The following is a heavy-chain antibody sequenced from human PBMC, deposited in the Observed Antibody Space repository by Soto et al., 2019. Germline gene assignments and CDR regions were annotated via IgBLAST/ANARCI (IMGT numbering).Heavy chain of an antibody. D-gene: IGHD1-7*01. Sequence: QVQLVQSGAEEKKPGASVKVSCKASGYTFTSYAMHWVRQAPGQRLEWMGWINAGNGNTKYSQKFQGRVTNTRDTAASTAYMELSRLGSEDTDVYYCARGDELDSYGMDVWGQGTSVTVSS. CDR2: INAGNGNT. V-gene: IGHV1-3*05. J-gene: IGHJ6*02. CDR1: GYTFTSYA. CDR3: ARGDELDSYGMDV.